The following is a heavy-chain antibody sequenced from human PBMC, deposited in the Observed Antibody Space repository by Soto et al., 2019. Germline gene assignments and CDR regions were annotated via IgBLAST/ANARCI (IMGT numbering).Heavy chain of an antibody. J-gene: IGHJ6*03. D-gene: IGHD2-8*02. Sequence: SETLSLTCTVSGGSISSYYWSWIRQPPGKGLEWIGYIYYSGSTNYNPSLKSRVTISVDTSKNQFSLKLSSVTAADTAVYYCARTLDWNYYYYYMDVWGKGTTVTVSS. CDR3: ARTLDWNYYYYYMDV. V-gene: IGHV4-59*08. CDR1: GGSISSYY. CDR2: IYYSGST.